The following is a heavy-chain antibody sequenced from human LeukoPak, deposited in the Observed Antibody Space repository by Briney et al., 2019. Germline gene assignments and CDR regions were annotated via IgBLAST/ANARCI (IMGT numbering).Heavy chain of an antibody. CDR3: AREVISPADSDGFDL. V-gene: IGHV4-30-4*08. Sequence: SQTLSLTXTVSGASIRNDNYFWSWVRQPPGEGLEWIGYIYYSGSAHYNPSLKSRVTISVDTSKNQLSLRLSSVTAADTAVYYCAREVISPADSDGFDLWGQGTMVTVSS. CDR2: IYYSGSA. D-gene: IGHD2-2*01. CDR1: GASIRNDNYF. J-gene: IGHJ3*01.